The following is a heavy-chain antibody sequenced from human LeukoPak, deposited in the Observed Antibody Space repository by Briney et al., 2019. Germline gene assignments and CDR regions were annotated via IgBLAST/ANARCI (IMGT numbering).Heavy chain of an antibody. CDR1: GGSISSSSSY. V-gene: IGHV4-39*01. J-gene: IGHJ5*02. CDR2: SYYSGST. Sequence: SETLSLTCTVSGGSISSSSSYWGWIRQPPGKGLEWIGRSYYSGSTYYNPSLKSRVTISVDTSKNQFSLKLSSVTAAHPAVYYCTTHKEGAPWRWVNWFDPWGQGTLVTVSS. D-gene: IGHD1-26*01. CDR3: TTHKEGAPWRWVNWFDP.